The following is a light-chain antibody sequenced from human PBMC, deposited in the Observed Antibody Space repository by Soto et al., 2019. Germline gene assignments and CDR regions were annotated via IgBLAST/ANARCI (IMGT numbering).Light chain of an antibody. CDR3: QQSYSTPQT. CDR1: QSISTY. J-gene: IGKJ1*01. V-gene: IGKV1-39*01. CDR2: TAS. Sequence: IQMTQSPSSLSASLGDRVTMTCRASQSISTYLSWYQQKPGKAPKFIIYTASTLQSGVPSRFSGSGSGTDFTLTITSLQPEDFATYYCQQSYSTPQTFGQGTKVDI.